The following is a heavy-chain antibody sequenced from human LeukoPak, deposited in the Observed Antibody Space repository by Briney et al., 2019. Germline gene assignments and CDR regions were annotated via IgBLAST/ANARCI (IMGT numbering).Heavy chain of an antibody. Sequence: GESLKISCKGSGYIFANYWIAWVHQMAGKGLEWMGIIYSDDSDTRYSPSFQGQVTISADKSIATAYLQWSSLKASDTAMYYCARPVEMATSPFDYWGQGTLVTVSS. J-gene: IGHJ4*02. D-gene: IGHD5-24*01. V-gene: IGHV5-51*07. CDR2: IYSDDSDT. CDR1: GYIFANYW. CDR3: ARPVEMATSPFDY.